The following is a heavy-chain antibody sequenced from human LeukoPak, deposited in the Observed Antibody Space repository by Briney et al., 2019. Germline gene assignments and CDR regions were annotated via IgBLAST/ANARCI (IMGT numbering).Heavy chain of an antibody. D-gene: IGHD3-16*01. CDR2: IYSGGST. J-gene: IGHJ4*02. V-gene: IGHV3-53*05. CDR1: GFTVSSNY. Sequence: GGSLRLSCAASGFTVSSNYMSWVRQAPGKGLEWVSVIYSGGSTYYADSVKGRFTISRDNSKNTLYLQMSSLRTEDTAVYYCTKDAPGGTDHWGQGTLVTVSS. CDR3: TKDAPGGTDH.